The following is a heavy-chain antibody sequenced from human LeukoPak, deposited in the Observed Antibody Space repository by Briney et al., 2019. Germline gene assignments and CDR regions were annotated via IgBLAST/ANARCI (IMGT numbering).Heavy chain of an antibody. D-gene: IGHD2-2*01. V-gene: IGHV1-69*13. Sequence: SVKVSCKASGDTFSIYGISWVRQAPGQGLEWMGGIVPIFGAGYYAQKYQGRVTITADESTTTAYMELSSLRSEDTAVYYCARDYCSSARCSVSFDMWGQGTLVTVSS. J-gene: IGHJ3*02. CDR2: IVPIFGAG. CDR1: GDTFSIYG. CDR3: ARDYCSSARCSVSFDM.